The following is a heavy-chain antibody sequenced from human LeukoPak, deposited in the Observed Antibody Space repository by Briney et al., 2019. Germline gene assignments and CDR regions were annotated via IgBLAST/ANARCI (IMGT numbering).Heavy chain of an antibody. Sequence: GGSLRLSCAASGFTFSNYAMTWVRQAPGMGLEWVSAISGSGGSTYYADSVKGRFTISRDNSKNTLYLQMNSLRVEDTATYYCAKLKVFGSGSWDYWGQGSLVTVSS. J-gene: IGHJ4*02. D-gene: IGHD3-10*01. CDR1: GFTFSNYA. CDR3: AKLKVFGSGSWDY. CDR2: ISGSGGST. V-gene: IGHV3-23*01.